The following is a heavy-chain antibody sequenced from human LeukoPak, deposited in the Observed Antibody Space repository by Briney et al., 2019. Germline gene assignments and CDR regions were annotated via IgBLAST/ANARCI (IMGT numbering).Heavy chain of an antibody. CDR2: ISGSTGRT. CDR1: GFTFTTSA. CDR3: AREEYGDVYFDY. V-gene: IGHV3-23*01. J-gene: IGHJ4*02. Sequence: PGGSLRLSCAASGFTFTTSAMTWVRQAPGKGLEWVTVISGSTGRTYYADSVKGRFTISRDNSKKTLYLQMNSLRAEDTAVYYCAREEYGDVYFDYWGQGTLVTVSS. D-gene: IGHD2-21*02.